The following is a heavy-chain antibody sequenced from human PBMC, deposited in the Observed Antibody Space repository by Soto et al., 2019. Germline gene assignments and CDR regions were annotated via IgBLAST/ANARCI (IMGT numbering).Heavy chain of an antibody. CDR1: GYTFSSYG. CDR3: AKGRVGWGLTEWLVPFDY. Sequence: QLLQSGAEVKKPGASVKVSCKASGYTFSSYGIIWVRQAPGQGLEWMGWISPYKGDTNYAQKFQGRVTMTTDTSTSTASMDLGSLRTDDTAVYFCAKGRVGWGLTEWLVPFDYWGQGTLVTVSA. CDR2: ISPYKGDT. D-gene: IGHD6-19*01. V-gene: IGHV1-18*04. J-gene: IGHJ4*02.